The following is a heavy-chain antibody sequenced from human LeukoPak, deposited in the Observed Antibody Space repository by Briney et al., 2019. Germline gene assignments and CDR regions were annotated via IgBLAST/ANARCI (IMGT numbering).Heavy chain of an antibody. D-gene: IGHD3-3*01. Sequence: GGSLRLSCAASGFTFSSYAMSWVRQAPGKGLEWVSAISGSGGSTYYADSVKGRFTISRDNSKNTLYLQMNSLRAEDTAVYYCAKDSALYDFWSGYHEDWGQGTLATVSS. V-gene: IGHV3-23*01. J-gene: IGHJ4*02. CDR1: GFTFSSYA. CDR3: AKDSALYDFWSGYHED. CDR2: ISGSGGST.